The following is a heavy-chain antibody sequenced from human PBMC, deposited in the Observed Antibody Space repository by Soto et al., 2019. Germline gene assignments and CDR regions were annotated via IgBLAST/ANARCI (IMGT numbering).Heavy chain of an antibody. CDR3: ARSGYSSHGMDV. CDR2: IYPGDSDT. CDR1: GWRLTTCW. D-gene: IGHD5-12*01. V-gene: IGHV5-51*01. J-gene: IGHJ6*02. Sequence: GESRKIPCQGSGWRLTTCWIGWLSQMPGKGLEWKGTIYPGDSDTRYSPSFEGQVTISADKSMGSAYPQWRSMKASDTAMYYCARSGYSSHGMDVWGQGTTVTISS.